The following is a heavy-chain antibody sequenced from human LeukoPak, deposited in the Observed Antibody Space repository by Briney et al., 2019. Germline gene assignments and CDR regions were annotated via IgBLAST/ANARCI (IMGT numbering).Heavy chain of an antibody. CDR1: GFTLSSYA. Sequence: PGGSLRLSCAASGFTLSSYAVQWVRQAPGKGLEWVAVISYDGSDKNYADSVKGRFTISRDNSKNTLYLQMNSLRADDTAVYYCARAVYRSGGYYFDYWGQGTLVIVSS. V-gene: IGHV3-30*04. CDR3: ARAVYRSGGYYFDY. D-gene: IGHD6-19*01. J-gene: IGHJ4*02. CDR2: ISYDGSDK.